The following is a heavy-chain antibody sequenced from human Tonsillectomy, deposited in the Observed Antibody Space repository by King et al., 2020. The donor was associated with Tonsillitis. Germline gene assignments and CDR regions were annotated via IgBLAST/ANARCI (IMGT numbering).Heavy chain of an antibody. CDR3: ARVMDFGFSYFDY. J-gene: IGHJ4*02. D-gene: IGHD3/OR15-3a*01. V-gene: IGHV4-34*01. Sequence: VQLPQWGAGLLKPSETLSLTCAVYGGSFSAYYWSWIRQPPGKGLGWIGESNHSGSTNYNPSLKSRVTISVDTSKNQFSLKLSSVTAADTAVYYCARVMDFGFSYFDYWGQGALVTVSS. CDR1: GGSFSAYY. CDR2: SNHSGST.